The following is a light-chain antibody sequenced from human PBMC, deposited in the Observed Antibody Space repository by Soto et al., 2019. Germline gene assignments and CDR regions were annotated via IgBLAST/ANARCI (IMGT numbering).Light chain of an antibody. Sequence: EVVMTQSPAILSVSPGERATLSCRASQSVNSDLAWYQQKPGQAPRLLIQGASTRATGIPARFSGSGSGTEFTLTFSSLQSEDFAVYYCQQYKYWPRTFGQGTKVDIK. CDR2: GAS. CDR3: QQYKYWPRT. V-gene: IGKV3-15*01. CDR1: QSVNSD. J-gene: IGKJ1*01.